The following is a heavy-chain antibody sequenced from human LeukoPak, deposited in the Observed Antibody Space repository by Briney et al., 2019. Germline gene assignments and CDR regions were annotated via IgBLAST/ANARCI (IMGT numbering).Heavy chain of an antibody. Sequence: SETLSLTCTVSGDSIRSNNYYWGWIRQPPGKGLEWIGSIYDTGSAFYNPSLKSRVIISVDTSKNQFSLKLSSVTAADTAVYYCQSRFLEWLLDYWGQGTLVTVSS. J-gene: IGHJ4*02. CDR3: QSRFLEWLLDY. CDR1: GDSIRSNNYY. CDR2: IYDTGSA. V-gene: IGHV4-39*01. D-gene: IGHD3-3*01.